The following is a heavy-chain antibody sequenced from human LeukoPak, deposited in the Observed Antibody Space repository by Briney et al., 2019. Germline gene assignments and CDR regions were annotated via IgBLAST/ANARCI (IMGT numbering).Heavy chain of an antibody. Sequence: PSETLSLTCTVSGGPISSYYWSWIRQPPGKGLEWIGYIYHSGSTYYNPSLKSRVTISVDRSKNQFSLKLSSVTAADTAVYYCARDNEDYFDYWGQGTLVTVSS. V-gene: IGHV4-59*12. CDR2: IYHSGST. CDR3: ARDNEDYFDY. D-gene: IGHD1-1*01. J-gene: IGHJ4*02. CDR1: GGPISSYY.